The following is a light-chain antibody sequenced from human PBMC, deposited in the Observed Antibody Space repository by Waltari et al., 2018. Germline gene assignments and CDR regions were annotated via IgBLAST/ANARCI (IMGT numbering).Light chain of an antibody. V-gene: IGLV2-23*02. J-gene: IGLJ3*02. CDR2: EVI. CDR3: CSYVGRNIWV. Sequence: QSALTQPASASGSPGQSITLPCTGTSSDVGLYNHVSWYQQHPDKAPKLLVYEVIERPSGVSNRFSGSKSGNTASLTISGLQAEDEADYYCCSYVGRNIWVFGGGTKVTVL. CDR1: SSDVGLYNH.